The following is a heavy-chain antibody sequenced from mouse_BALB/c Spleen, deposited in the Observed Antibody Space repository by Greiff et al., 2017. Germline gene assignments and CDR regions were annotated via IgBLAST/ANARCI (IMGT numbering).Heavy chain of an antibody. Sequence: EVHLVESGGGLVKPGGSLKLSCAASGFTFSSYTMSWVRQTPEKRLEWVATISSGGGNTYYPDSVKGRFTISRDNAKNNLYLQMSSLRSEDTALYYCARYKAYYYAMDYWGQGTSVTVSS. J-gene: IGHJ4*01. CDR2: ISSGGGNT. V-gene: IGHV5-9*03. CDR3: ARYKAYYYAMDY. CDR1: GFTFSSYT. D-gene: IGHD3-2*02.